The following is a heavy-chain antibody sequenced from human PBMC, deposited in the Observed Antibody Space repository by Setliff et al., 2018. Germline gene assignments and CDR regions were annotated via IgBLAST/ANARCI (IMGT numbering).Heavy chain of an antibody. D-gene: IGHD3-22*01. V-gene: IGHV4-61*09. J-gene: IGHJ4*02. CDR3: ARAPRYFDSTGSYFDG. CDR2: IYTSWST. CDR1: DDSISSRRYY. Sequence: KASETLSLTCSVSDDSISSRRYYWGWFRQPAGKELEWVGQIYTSWSTNYNPSLKSRVTISIDKSKNQFSLKMSSATAADTAVYYCARAPRYFDSTGSYFDGWGQGTLVTVSS.